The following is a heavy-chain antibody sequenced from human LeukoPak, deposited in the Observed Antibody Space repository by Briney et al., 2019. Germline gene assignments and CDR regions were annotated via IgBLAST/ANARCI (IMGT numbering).Heavy chain of an antibody. CDR1: GGSISSYH. V-gene: IGHV4-59*01. CDR2: IYYSGST. J-gene: IGHJ4*02. Sequence: SETLSLTCTVSGGSISSYHWSWIRQPPGKGLEWIGYIYYSGSTNYNPSLKSRVTISVDTSKNQFSLKLSSVTAADTAVYYCARATIIAGRFDYWGQGTLVTVSS. D-gene: IGHD6-6*01. CDR3: ARATIIAGRFDY.